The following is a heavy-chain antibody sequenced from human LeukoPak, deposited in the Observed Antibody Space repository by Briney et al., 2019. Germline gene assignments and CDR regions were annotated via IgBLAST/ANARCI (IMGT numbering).Heavy chain of an antibody. D-gene: IGHD2-15*01. CDR1: GGSFSGYY. V-gene: IGHV4-34*01. CDR3: ARVAGYCSGGSCRTRFDP. J-gene: IGHJ5*02. CDR2: INHSGST. Sequence: SETLSLTCAVYGGSFSGYYWSWIRQPPGKGLEWIGEINHSGSTNYNPSLKSRVTISVDTSKNQFSLKLSSVTAADTAVYYCARVAGYCSGGSCRTRFDPWGQGTLVAVSS.